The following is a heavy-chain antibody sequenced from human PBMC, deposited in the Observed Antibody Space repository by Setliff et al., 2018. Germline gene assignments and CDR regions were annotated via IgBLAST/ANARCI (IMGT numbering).Heavy chain of an antibody. CDR2: ISTNNGKT. J-gene: IGHJ4*02. CDR1: GYTFIRYG. CDR3: ARGPPDFVVVPAAAKFDY. Sequence: ASVKVSCKASGYTFIRYGISWLRQAPGQGFEWMGWISTNNGKTEYSQKVQGRVTMTTDRSTSTIYMELRSLRSDDTAMYYFARGPPDFVVVPAAAKFDYWGQGTLVTVSS. V-gene: IGHV1-18*01. D-gene: IGHD2-2*01.